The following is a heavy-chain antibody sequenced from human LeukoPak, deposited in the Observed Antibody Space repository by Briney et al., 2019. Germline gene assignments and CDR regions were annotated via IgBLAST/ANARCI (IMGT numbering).Heavy chain of an antibody. CDR3: ARVLARYGNLDY. V-gene: IGHV1-18*01. CDR1: GYTFTSYG. CDR2: IRNDIGYT. Sequence: ASVKVSCKASGYTFTSYGVSWVRQAPGQGLEWMGWIRNDIGYTAYAQKFQGRVTMTADTPTTTAYMELRSLRSDDTAVYYCARVLARYGNLDYWGQGILVTVSS. J-gene: IGHJ4*02. D-gene: IGHD1-14*01.